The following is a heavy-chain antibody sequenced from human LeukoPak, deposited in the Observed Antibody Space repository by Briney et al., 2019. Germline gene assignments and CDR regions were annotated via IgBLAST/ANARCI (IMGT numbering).Heavy chain of an antibody. D-gene: IGHD6-19*01. Sequence: GGSLRLSCAASGCTFSSYWMHWVRQAPGKGLVWVSRINSDGSSTSYADSVKGRFTISRDNAKNTLYLQMNSLRAEDTAVYYCARDSPPIAVSRGLAVDYWGQGTLVTVSS. J-gene: IGHJ4*02. CDR3: ARDSPPIAVSRGLAVDY. CDR1: GCTFSSYW. V-gene: IGHV3-74*01. CDR2: INSDGSST.